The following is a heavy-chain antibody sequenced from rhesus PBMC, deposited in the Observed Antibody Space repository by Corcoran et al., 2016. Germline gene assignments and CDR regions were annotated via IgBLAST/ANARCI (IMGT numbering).Heavy chain of an antibody. CDR1: GCTFSSYA. CDR2: INCGGGST. CDR3: ARRYSNYFDY. J-gene: IGHJ4*01. D-gene: IGHD5-24*01. Sequence: EVQLVETGGGLVQPGGSLGLSCAASGCTFSSYAMRWVRQAPGKGLEWFSAINCGGGSTYYADSVKGRFTISRDNSKNTLSLQMSSLRAEDTAVYYCARRYSNYFDYWGQGVLVTVSS. V-gene: IGHV3S5*01.